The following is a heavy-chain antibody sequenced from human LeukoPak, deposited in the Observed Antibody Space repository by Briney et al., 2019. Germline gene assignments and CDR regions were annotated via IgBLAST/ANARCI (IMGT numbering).Heavy chain of an antibody. Sequence: GGSLRLSCAASGFTVSSNYMSWVRQAPGKGLEWVSVIYSGGSTYYADSVKGRFTISRDNSKNTLYLQMGSLRAEDMAVYYCARDGYDILTRYYYYMDVWGKGTTVTISS. CDR2: IYSGGST. CDR1: GFTVSSNY. D-gene: IGHD3-9*01. V-gene: IGHV3-53*05. CDR3: ARDGYDILTRYYYYMDV. J-gene: IGHJ6*03.